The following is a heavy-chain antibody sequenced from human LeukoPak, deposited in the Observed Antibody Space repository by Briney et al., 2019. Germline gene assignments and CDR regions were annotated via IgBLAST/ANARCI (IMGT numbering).Heavy chain of an antibody. CDR1: GYTFTDYY. Sequence: ASVKVSCKASGYTFTDYYIHWVRLPPGQGLEWMGGSNPNSGGTKYAQKFQGRVTLTRDTSISTAYMELSRLRSDDTAVYYCATTGYSSGWSVDYWGQGTLVTVSS. CDR2: SNPNSGGT. CDR3: ATTGYSSGWSVDY. J-gene: IGHJ4*02. D-gene: IGHD6-19*01. V-gene: IGHV1-2*02.